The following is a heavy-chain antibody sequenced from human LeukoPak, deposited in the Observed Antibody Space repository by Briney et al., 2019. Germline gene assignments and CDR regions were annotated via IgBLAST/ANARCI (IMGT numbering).Heavy chain of an antibody. V-gene: IGHV4-39*07. D-gene: IGHD2-21*01. CDR1: GASITSAHDY. CDR3: LREISRGDGNEPYGV. Sequence: PSETLSLTCTVSGASITSAHDYWGWVRQPPGKGLEWIGNIHYSGDTYFNPSLKSRVSISRDTSENQFSLQLSSVTAADTAVYYCLREISRGDGNEPYGVWGQGTMVNVSS. CDR2: IHYSGDT. J-gene: IGHJ3*01.